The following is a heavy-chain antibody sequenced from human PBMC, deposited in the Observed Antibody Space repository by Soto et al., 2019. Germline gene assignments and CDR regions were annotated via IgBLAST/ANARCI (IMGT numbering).Heavy chain of an antibody. V-gene: IGHV3-23*01. CDR2: VSGGGGST. J-gene: IGHJ6*02. CDR3: AMAHVDSAMDYYYYYGMDV. CDR1: GFTFSSYA. D-gene: IGHD5-18*01. Sequence: PGGSLRLSCAASGFTFSSYAMNWVRQAPGEGLEWVSGVSGGGGSTYYADSVKGRFTISRDNSEHRLYLHMNSLRAEDTAVYYCAMAHVDSAMDYYYYYGMDVWGQGTTVTVS.